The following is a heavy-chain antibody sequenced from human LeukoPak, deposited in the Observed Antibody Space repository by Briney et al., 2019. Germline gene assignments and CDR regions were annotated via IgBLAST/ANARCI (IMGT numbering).Heavy chain of an antibody. CDR1: GYTFTGYY. Sequence: ASVKVSCKASGYTFTGYYMHWVRQAPGQGLEWMGWINPNSGGTNYAQKFQGRVTMTRDTSISTAYMELSRLRCDDTAVYYCARVLRIVVAPDDAFDIWGQGTMVTVSS. CDR3: ARVLRIVVAPDDAFDI. J-gene: IGHJ3*02. D-gene: IGHD2-2*01. V-gene: IGHV1-2*02. CDR2: INPNSGGT.